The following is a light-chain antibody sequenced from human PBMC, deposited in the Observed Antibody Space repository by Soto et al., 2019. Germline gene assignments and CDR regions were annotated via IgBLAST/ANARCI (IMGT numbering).Light chain of an antibody. CDR2: GAS. V-gene: IGKV3-20*01. CDR3: QQYAASPRM. Sequence: EVVLTQSPGTLSLSPRERATLSCRASQSVSNNYLAWYQHKPGQAPRLLIYGASNRAPGIPDRFSGSGSGPDFTLTSSRLEPEDFAVYYCQQYAASPRMFGQGTLVEVK. J-gene: IGKJ1*01. CDR1: QSVSNNY.